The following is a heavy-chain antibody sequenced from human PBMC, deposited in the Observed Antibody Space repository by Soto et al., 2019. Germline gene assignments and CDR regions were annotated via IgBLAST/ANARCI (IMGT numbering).Heavy chain of an antibody. Sequence: QVQLVQSGAEVKKPGSSVKVSCKASGGTFSSYAISWVRQAPGQGLEWMGGIIPIFGTANYAQKFQGRVTITADESTSTAYMELSSLRSEDTAVYYCARTVAARPHWFDAFDIWGQGTMVTVSS. CDR2: IIPIFGTA. J-gene: IGHJ3*02. V-gene: IGHV1-69*12. CDR1: GGTFSSYA. D-gene: IGHD6-6*01. CDR3: ARTVAARPHWFDAFDI.